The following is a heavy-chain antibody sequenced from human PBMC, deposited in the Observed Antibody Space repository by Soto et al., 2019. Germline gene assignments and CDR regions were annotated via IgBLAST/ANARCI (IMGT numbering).Heavy chain of an antibody. V-gene: IGHV4-61*01. D-gene: IGHD6-13*01. CDR2: IYYSGST. Sequence: PSELLRHPSTVVGGTSVDLSGCRICNRKPPGKGLEWIGYIYYSGSTNYNPSLKSRVTISVDTSKNQFSLKLSSVTAADTAVYYGASGVAAAGAVFEFWVKGTMVTVS. J-gene: IGHJ3*01. CDR3: ASGVAAAGAVFEF. CDR1: GGTSVDLSGC.